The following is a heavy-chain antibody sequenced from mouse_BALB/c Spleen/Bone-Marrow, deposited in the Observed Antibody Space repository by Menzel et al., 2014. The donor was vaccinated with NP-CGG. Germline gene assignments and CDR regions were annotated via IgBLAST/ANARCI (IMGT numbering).Heavy chain of an antibody. CDR3: ARGNPFYAMDY. D-gene: IGHD2-1*01. CDR1: GYTFTSYW. V-gene: IGHV1-7*01. Sequence: VQLQQSGAELAKPGASVKMSCKASGYTFTSYWMHWVKQRPGQGLEWIGYINPSTGYTDYNQKFNDKATLTADKSSSTAYMQLSSLTSKDSAVYYCARGNPFYAMDYWGQGTSVTVSS. CDR2: INPSTGYT. J-gene: IGHJ4*01.